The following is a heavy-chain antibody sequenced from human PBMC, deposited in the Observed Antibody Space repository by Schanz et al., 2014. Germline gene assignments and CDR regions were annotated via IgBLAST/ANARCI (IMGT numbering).Heavy chain of an antibody. D-gene: IGHD6-19*01. V-gene: IGHV3-66*01. Sequence: EVQLVESGGGLVQPRGSLRLSCAASEFSFSSFGMNWVRQAPGKGLEWVSLIDYAGSTNYADSVKGRMTVSRDTSKNALFLQMNNLRAEDTAVYYCASPPISVAGRVADYWGQGILVAVSS. J-gene: IGHJ4*02. CDR3: ASPPISVAGRVADY. CDR1: EFSFSSFG. CDR2: IDYAGST.